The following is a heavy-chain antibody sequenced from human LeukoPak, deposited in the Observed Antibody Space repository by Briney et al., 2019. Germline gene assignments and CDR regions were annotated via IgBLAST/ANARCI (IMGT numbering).Heavy chain of an antibody. Sequence: GGSLRLSCAASGFTFSSYDMHWVRQTTGKGLEWVSAIDTAGGTYYPGSVKGRFTISRENTKNSLYLQMNSLRAEDTAVYYCARGGDSSNWYPGYFDYWGQGALVTVSS. CDR3: ARGGDSSNWYPGYFDY. V-gene: IGHV3-13*04. J-gene: IGHJ4*02. D-gene: IGHD6-13*01. CDR2: IDTAGGT. CDR1: GFTFSSYD.